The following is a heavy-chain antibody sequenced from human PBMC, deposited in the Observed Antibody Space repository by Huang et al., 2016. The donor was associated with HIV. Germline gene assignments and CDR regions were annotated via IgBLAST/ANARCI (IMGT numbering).Heavy chain of an antibody. D-gene: IGHD3-10*01. J-gene: IGHJ4*02. Sequence: QLQLQESGPGLVRPSETLSLICTVSGGSITDRNYYWGWIRQPPGKGLEWIGSLYYSGDTDDNPSLKRRGPMSVDTSKNRVSLDIRLVAGADTAIYYCARHFGSWSGYFDSWGQGTLVPVSS. CDR3: ARHFGSWSGYFDS. CDR1: GGSITDRNYY. CDR2: LYYSGDT. V-gene: IGHV4-39*01.